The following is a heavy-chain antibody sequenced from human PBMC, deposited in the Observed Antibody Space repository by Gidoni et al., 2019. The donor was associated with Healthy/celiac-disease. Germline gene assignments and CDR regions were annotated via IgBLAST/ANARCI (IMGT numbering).Heavy chain of an antibody. V-gene: IGHV4-31*03. J-gene: IGHJ4*02. Sequence: QVPLQESGPGLVKPSQTLSLTCTVSVGSISSGGYYWSWIRQHPGKGLEWIGYIVYSGSTYYNPSIKRRVTISVETSKNQFSLKLSSVTAADTAVYYCARQAVAGHGKFDYWGQGTLVTVSA. CDR1: VGSISSGGYY. CDR2: IVYSGST. D-gene: IGHD6-19*01. CDR3: ARQAVAGHGKFDY.